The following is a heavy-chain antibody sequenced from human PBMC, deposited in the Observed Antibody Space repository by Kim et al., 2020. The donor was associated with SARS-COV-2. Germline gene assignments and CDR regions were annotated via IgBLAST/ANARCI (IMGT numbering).Heavy chain of an antibody. CDR3: ARSIAGYCSGGSCYGSPDYYYGMAV. CDR1: GGTFSSYA. Sequence: SVKVSCKASGGTFSSYAISWVRQAPGQGLEWMGGIIPIFGTANYAQKFQGRVTITADESTSTAYMELSSLRSEDTAVYYCARSIAGYCSGGSCYGSPDYYYGMAVWGQGTTVTVSS. CDR2: IIPIFGTA. J-gene: IGHJ6*02. V-gene: IGHV1-69*13. D-gene: IGHD2-15*01.